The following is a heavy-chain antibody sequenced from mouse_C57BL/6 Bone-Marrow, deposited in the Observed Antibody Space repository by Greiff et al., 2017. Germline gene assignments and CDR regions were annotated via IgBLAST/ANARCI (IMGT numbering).Heavy chain of an antibody. CDR1: GFSLTSYG. Sequence: VQLQQSGPGLVQPSQSLSITCTVSGFSLTSYGVHWVRQSPGKGLEWLGVIWRGGSTDYNAAFISRLSISKDNSKSQVFFKMNSLKADDTAIYYCARSWAFDYWGQGTTLTVSS. D-gene: IGHD4-1*01. J-gene: IGHJ2*01. CDR2: IWRGGST. V-gene: IGHV2-2*01. CDR3: ARSWAFDY.